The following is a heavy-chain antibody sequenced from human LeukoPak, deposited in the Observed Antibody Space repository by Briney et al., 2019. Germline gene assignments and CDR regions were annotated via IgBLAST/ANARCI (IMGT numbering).Heavy chain of an antibody. CDR1: GGSISSYY. CDR2: IYYSGST. Sequence: SETLSLTCTVSGGSISSYYWSWIRQPPGKGLEWIGYIYYSGSTNYNPSLKSRVTISVDTSKNQFSLKLSSVTAADTAVYYCAMEYSSSSGFDYWGQGTLVTVSS. D-gene: IGHD6-6*01. J-gene: IGHJ4*02. CDR3: AMEYSSSSGFDY. V-gene: IGHV4-59*08.